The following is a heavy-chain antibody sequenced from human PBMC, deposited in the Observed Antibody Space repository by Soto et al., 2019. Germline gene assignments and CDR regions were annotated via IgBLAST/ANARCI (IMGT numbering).Heavy chain of an antibody. CDR2: IIPIFGTP. Sequence: SVKVACKASGGTFSSYAISWVRQAPGQGLEWMGGIIPIFGTPNYAQKFQGRFTITADASTRTAYMELSSLKSDDTAVYFCARVPIGYCNSSSCFTRMLFDFWGQGTLVTVSS. J-gene: IGHJ4*02. CDR3: ARVPIGYCNSSSCFTRMLFDF. CDR1: GGTFSSYA. D-gene: IGHD2-2*02. V-gene: IGHV1-69*01.